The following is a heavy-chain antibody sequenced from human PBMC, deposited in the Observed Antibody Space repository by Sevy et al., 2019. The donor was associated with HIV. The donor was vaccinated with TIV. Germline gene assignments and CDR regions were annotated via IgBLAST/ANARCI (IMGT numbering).Heavy chain of an antibody. Sequence: GGSLRLSCAASGFTFNSYAMHWVRQAPGKGLEWVAVISYDGSNKYYADSVKGRFTISRDNSKNTLYLQMNSLRAEDTAVYYCARRGDWNPTYDYYGRDVWGQGTTVTVSS. CDR3: ARRGDWNPTYDYYGRDV. CDR1: GFTFNSYA. CDR2: ISYDGSNK. V-gene: IGHV3-30-3*01. D-gene: IGHD1-1*01. J-gene: IGHJ6*02.